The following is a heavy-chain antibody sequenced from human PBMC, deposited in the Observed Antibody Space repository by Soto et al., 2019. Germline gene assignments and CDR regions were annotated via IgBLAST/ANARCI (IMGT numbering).Heavy chain of an antibody. D-gene: IGHD3-22*01. CDR1: GGSISSGGYY. J-gene: IGHJ4*02. V-gene: IGHV4-31*03. Sequence: SETLSLTCTVSGGSISSGGYYWSWIRQHPGKGLEWIGYIYYSGSTYYNPSLKSRVTISVDTSKNQFSMKLSFVTAADTAVYYCARDKLYDSSGYYAGNFDYWGQGTLVTVSS. CDR3: ARDKLYDSSGYYAGNFDY. CDR2: IYYSGST.